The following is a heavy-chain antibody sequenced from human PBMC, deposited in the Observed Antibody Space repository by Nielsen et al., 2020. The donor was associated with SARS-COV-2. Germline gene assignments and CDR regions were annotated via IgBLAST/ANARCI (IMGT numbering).Heavy chain of an antibody. D-gene: IGHD3-22*01. CDR2: IYNTGLT. Sequence: SETLSLTCGVSGYFISTGNWCGWIRQPPGKGLEWIGYIYNTGLTYYNPSLKSRVTMSVDTSKNQFSLNLRSVTAVDTAVYYCARVVPDSSGYYPDVFDIWGQGRMVTVSS. CDR3: ARVVPDSSGYYPDVFDI. J-gene: IGHJ3*02. V-gene: IGHV4-28*03. CDR1: GYFISTGNW.